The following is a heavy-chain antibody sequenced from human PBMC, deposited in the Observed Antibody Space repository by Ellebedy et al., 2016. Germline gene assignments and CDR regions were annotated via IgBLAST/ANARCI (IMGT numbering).Heavy chain of an antibody. CDR3: ARHKNGYNYGRIDY. Sequence: GGSLRLXCKGSGYSFSTYWIAWVRQMPGKGLEWMGIIYPGDSDTRYSPSFQGQVTISADKSISTAYLQWSSLKASDTAMYYCARHKNGYNYGRIDYWGQGTLVTVSS. J-gene: IGHJ4*02. D-gene: IGHD5-24*01. V-gene: IGHV5-51*01. CDR1: GYSFSTYW. CDR2: IYPGDSDT.